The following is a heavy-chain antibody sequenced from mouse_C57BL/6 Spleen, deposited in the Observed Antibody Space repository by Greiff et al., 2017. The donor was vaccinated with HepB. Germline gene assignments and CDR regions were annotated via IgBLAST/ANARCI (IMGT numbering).Heavy chain of an antibody. Sequence: VQLQQPGAELVKPGASVKLSCKASGYTFTSYWMQWVKQRPGQGLEWIGEIDPSDSYTNYNQKFKGKATLTVDTSSSTAYMQLSSLTSEDSAVYYCAELGRDYWGQGTTLTVSS. CDR1: GYTFTSYW. CDR3: AELGRDY. CDR2: IDPSDSYT. V-gene: IGHV1-50*01. D-gene: IGHD4-1*01. J-gene: IGHJ2*01.